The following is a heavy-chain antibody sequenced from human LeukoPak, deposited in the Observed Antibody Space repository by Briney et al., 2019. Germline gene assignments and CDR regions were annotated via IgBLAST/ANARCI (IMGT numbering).Heavy chain of an antibody. D-gene: IGHD5-12*01. J-gene: IGHJ4*02. Sequence: SVKVSCKASGGTFSSYAISWVRQAPGQGLEWMGGIIPIFGTANYAQKFQGRVTMTRDMSTSTVYMELSSLRSEDTAVYYCARGGYSGYGFWGQGALVTVSS. CDR2: IIPIFGTA. CDR3: ARGGYSGYGF. CDR1: GGTFSSYA. V-gene: IGHV1-69*05.